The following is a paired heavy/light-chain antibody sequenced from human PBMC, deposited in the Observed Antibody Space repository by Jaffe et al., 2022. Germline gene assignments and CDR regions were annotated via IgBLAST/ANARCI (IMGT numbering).Light chain of an antibody. V-gene: IGLV1-51*02. J-gene: IGLJ3*02. CDR1: SSNIGNNY. Sequence: QSVLTQPPSVSAAPGQKVTISCSGSSSNIGNNYVSWYQQLPGTAPKLLIYENNKRPSGIPDRFSGSKSGTSATLGITGLQTGDEADYYCGTWDSSLSDWVFGGGTKLTVL. CDR2: ENN. CDR3: GTWDSSLSDWV.
Heavy chain of an antibody. D-gene: IGHD3-9*01. CDR1: GYTFTSYY. CDR3: ARDRGFPHTISPSYYFDY. Sequence: QVQLVQSGAEVKKPGASVKVSCKASGYTFTSYYMHWVRQAPGQGLEWMGIINPSGGSTSYAQKFQGRVTMTRDTSTSTVYMELSSLRSEDTAVYYCARDRGFPHTISPSYYFDYWGQGTLVTVSS. J-gene: IGHJ4*02. CDR2: INPSGGST. V-gene: IGHV1-46*01.